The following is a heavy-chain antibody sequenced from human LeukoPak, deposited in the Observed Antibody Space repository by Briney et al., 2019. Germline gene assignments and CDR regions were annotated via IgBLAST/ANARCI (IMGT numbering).Heavy chain of an antibody. D-gene: IGHD3-10*01. J-gene: IGHJ1*01. CDR3: ASDRGHFQH. CDR1: GFTFSSYA. CDR2: ISYDGSNK. V-gene: IGHV3-30-3*01. Sequence: GGSLRLSCAASGFTFSSYAMHWVRQAPGKGLEWVAVISYDGSNKYHADSVKGRFTFSRDNSRNTLYLDMHHLRTEDTAVYYCASDRGHFQHWGQGTLVTVSS.